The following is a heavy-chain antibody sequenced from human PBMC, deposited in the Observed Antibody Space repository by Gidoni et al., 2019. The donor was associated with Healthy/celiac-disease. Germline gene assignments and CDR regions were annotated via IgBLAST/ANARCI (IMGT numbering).Heavy chain of an antibody. CDR3: ARIRSSGWPEPNWFDP. CDR1: GFSLSNARMG. Sequence: QVTLKESGPVLVKPTETLTLTCTVSGFSLSNARMGVSWIRQPPGKALEWLAHIFSNDEKSYSTSLKSRLTISKDTSKSQVVLTMTNMDPVDTATYYCARIRSSGWPEPNWFDPWGQGTLVTVSS. D-gene: IGHD6-19*01. V-gene: IGHV2-26*01. CDR2: IFSNDEK. J-gene: IGHJ5*02.